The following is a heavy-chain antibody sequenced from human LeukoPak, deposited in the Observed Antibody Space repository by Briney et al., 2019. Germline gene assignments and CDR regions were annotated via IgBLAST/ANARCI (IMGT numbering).Heavy chain of an antibody. CDR1: GFSFDTYW. V-gene: IGHV3-7*01. J-gene: IGHJ4*02. CDR3: VRGVLTGRSLPGY. Sequence: PGGSLSLSCAATGFSFDTYWMNGVRQAQGKGMEWVARVKTDRSDENYVYSVKCRCTISRDNARNSVYLQMNSLRAEATAVYYCVRGVLTGRSLPGYWGQGTLVTVSS. D-gene: IGHD3-9*01. CDR2: VKTDRSDE.